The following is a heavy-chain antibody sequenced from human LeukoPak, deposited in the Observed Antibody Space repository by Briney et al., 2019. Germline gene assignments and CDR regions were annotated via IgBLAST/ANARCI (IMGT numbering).Heavy chain of an antibody. J-gene: IGHJ4*02. CDR3: ARVIVGAVDY. CDR2: ISSSSSYI. CDR1: GFTFSSYS. D-gene: IGHD1-26*01. V-gene: IGHV3-21*01. Sequence: GGSLRLSCAASGFTFSSYSMNWVRQAPGKGLEWVSSISSSSSYIYYADSVKGRFTISRDNARNSLYLQMNSLRAEDTAVYYCARVIVGAVDYWGQGTLVTVSS.